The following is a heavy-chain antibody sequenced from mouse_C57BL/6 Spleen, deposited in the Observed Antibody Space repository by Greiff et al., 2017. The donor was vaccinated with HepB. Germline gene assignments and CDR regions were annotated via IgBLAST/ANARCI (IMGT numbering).Heavy chain of an antibody. D-gene: IGHD1-1*01. J-gene: IGHJ3*01. CDR2: IYPRDGST. Sequence: VQLQQSDAELVKPGASVKISCKVSGYTFTDHTIHWMKQRPEQGLEWIGYIYPRDGSTKYNEKFKGKATLTADKSSSTAYMQLNSLTSEDSAVFFCARSLLNYDGSSPAWFAYWGQGTLVTVSA. CDR3: ARSLLNYDGSSPAWFAY. V-gene: IGHV1-78*01. CDR1: GYTFTDHT.